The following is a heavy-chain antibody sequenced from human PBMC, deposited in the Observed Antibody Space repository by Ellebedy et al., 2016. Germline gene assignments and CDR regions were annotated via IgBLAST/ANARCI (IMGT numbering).Heavy chain of an antibody. CDR2: ISSSSSYI. J-gene: IGHJ4*02. Sequence: GGSLRLSCAASGFTFSSYSMNWVRQAPGKGLEWVSSISSSSSYIYYADSVKGRFTISRDNAKKSLYLQLNSLRDEDTAVYYCARESSIPGDYRFDCWGQGTLVTVSS. CDR3: ARESSIPGDYRFDC. D-gene: IGHD4-17*01. V-gene: IGHV3-21*01. CDR1: GFTFSSYS.